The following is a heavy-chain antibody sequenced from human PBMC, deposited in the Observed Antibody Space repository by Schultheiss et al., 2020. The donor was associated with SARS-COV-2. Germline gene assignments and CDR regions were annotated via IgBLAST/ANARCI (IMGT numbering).Heavy chain of an antibody. CDR3: TTSPYNWNDVRRLPYV. D-gene: IGHD1-1*01. J-gene: IGHJ6*02. Sequence: GGSLRLSCAASGFTFSTYAMYWVRQAPVKGLEWVAVISYDGSNKYYADSVKGRFTISRDNSKNTLYLQMNSLKTEDTAVYYCTTSPYNWNDVRRLPYVWGQGTTVTVSS. V-gene: IGHV3-30-3*01. CDR1: GFTFSTYA. CDR2: ISYDGSNK.